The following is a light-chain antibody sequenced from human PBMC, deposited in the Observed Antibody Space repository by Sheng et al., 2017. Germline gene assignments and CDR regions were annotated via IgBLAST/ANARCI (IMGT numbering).Light chain of an antibody. V-gene: IGLV1-36*01. CDR3: AAWDDRLNVYV. J-gene: IGLJ1*01. CDR2: YDD. CDR1: NSNIGNNA. Sequence: QSVLTQPPSVSEAPRQRVTISCSGSNSNIGNNAVDWYQQLPRKAPKLLIYYDDQLPSGVSARFSGSKSGTSASLAISGLQSEDEADYFCAAWDDRLNVYVIGTGTKVTVL.